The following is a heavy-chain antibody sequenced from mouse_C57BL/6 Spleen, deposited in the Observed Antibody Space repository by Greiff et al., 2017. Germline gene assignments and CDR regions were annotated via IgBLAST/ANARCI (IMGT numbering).Heavy chain of an antibody. J-gene: IGHJ4*01. V-gene: IGHV1-53*01. D-gene: IGHD1-1*02. CDR1: GYTFTSYW. CDR2: INPSSGGT. Sequence: QVQLQQPGTELVKPGASVKLSCKASGYTFTSYWMHWVKQRPGQGLEWIGIINPSSGGTNYNEKFKSKATLTVDKSSSTAYMQLRSLTSEDSAVYYCASQGGYFYALGYWGKGTSVTVSS. CDR3: ASQGGYFYALGY.